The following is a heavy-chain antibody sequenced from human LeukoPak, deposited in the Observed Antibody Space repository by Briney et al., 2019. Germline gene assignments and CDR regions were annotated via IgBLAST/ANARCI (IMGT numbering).Heavy chain of an antibody. D-gene: IGHD6-19*01. CDR1: GFTFSSYA. CDR2: ISGSGGST. J-gene: IGHJ5*02. V-gene: IGHV3-23*01. Sequence: GGSLRLSCAASGFTFSSYAMSWVRQAPGKGLEWVSGISGSGGSTYYADSVKGRFTISRDNSKNTLYLQMNSLRAEDTAVYYCAKDPIAVAGLNLFRPWGPGTLVPVPS. CDR3: AKDPIAVAGLNLFRP.